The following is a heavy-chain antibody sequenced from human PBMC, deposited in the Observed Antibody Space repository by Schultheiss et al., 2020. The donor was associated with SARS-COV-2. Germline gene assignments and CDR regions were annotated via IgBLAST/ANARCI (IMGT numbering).Heavy chain of an antibody. CDR3: ARGHPQKWAFDY. CDR2: IIPIFGTA. CDR1: GGTFSSYA. D-gene: IGHD2-8*01. Sequence: SVKVSCKASGGTFSSYAISWVRQAPGQGLEWMGGIIPIFGTANYAQKFQGRVTITADESTSTAYMELSSLRSEDTAVYYCARGHPQKWAFDYWGQGTLVTVSS. J-gene: IGHJ4*02. V-gene: IGHV1-69*13.